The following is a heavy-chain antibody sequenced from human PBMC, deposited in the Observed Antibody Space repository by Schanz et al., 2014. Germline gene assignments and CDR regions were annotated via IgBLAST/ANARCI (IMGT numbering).Heavy chain of an antibody. J-gene: IGHJ4*02. V-gene: IGHV1-18*01. CDR1: GYTLTNFD. D-gene: IGHD3-10*01. CDR2: ISTYNGHT. CDR3: ARAPTRMNMFRGVTYFFDY. Sequence: QVQLVQSGAEVKKPGASVKVSCKASGYTLTNFDINWVRQAPGQGPEWMGWISTYNGHTRYGQKFQDRLSLTTDTDTATAHVELRSLRTDDTAVYYCARAPTRMNMFRGVTYFFDYWGQGTLVTVSS.